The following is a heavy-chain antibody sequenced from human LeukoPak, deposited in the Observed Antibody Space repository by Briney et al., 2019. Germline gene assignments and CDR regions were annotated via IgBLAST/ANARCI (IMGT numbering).Heavy chain of an antibody. CDR1: GFTFSSSW. Sequence: GGSLRLSCAASGFTFSSSWMHWVCQAPEKGLEWVADIKCDGSEKYYLDSVKGRLTISRDHAKNSLYLQVNSLRAEDMTVYYCAKGSGSAFYWGWYFDLWGRGTLVTVSS. J-gene: IGHJ2*01. V-gene: IGHV3-52*01. D-gene: IGHD7-27*01. CDR2: IKCDGSEK. CDR3: AKGSGSAFYWGWYFDL.